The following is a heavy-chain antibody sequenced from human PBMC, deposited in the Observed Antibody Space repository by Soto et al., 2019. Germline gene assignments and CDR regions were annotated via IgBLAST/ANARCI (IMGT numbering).Heavy chain of an antibody. V-gene: IGHV4-4*07. D-gene: IGHD3-22*01. CDR3: ARVFSHRYYYDSSGYSNWFDP. CDR1: GGSISSYY. Sequence: SETLSLTCSVSGGSISSYYWSWIRQPAGKGLEWIGRIYTSGSTNYNPSLKSRVTMSVDTSKNQFSLKLSSVTAADTAVYYCARVFSHRYYYDSSGYSNWFDPWGQGTLVTV. CDR2: IYTSGST. J-gene: IGHJ5*02.